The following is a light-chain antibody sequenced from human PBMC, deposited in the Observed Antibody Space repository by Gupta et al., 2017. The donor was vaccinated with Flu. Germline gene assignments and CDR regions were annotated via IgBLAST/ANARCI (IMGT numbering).Light chain of an antibody. CDR1: QSRSNN. CDR3: QQYHNWPRT. J-gene: IGKJ1*01. Sequence: ERAALSCRANQSRSNNLVWYQQKPGQAPRCLIYGASTRATGIPARFSGSGSGTEFTLTISNLQSEDFAVYYCQQYHNWPRTFGQGTRVEI. V-gene: IGKV3-15*01. CDR2: GAS.